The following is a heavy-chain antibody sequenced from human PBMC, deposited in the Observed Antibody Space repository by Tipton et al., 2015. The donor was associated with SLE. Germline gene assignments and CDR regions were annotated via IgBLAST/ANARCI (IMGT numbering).Heavy chain of an antibody. V-gene: IGHV4-59*08. CDR1: GGSISSYY. CDR3: ARHVAIAAVGHWFDP. D-gene: IGHD6-13*01. Sequence: TLSLICTVSGGSISSYYWSWIRQPPGKGLEWIGYIYYSGSTYYNPSLKSRVTISVDTSKNQFSLKLSSVTAADTAVYYCARHVAIAAVGHWFDPWGQGTLVTVSS. CDR2: IYYSGST. J-gene: IGHJ5*02.